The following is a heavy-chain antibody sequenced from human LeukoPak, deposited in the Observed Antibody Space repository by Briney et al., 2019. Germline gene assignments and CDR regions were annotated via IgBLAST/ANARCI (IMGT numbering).Heavy chain of an antibody. CDR2: IYPGGST. Sequence: SETLSLTCSVSGGSISSGGYYWSWIRQSSGKGLEWIGDIYPGGSTYYNPSLKSRVTISVDTSKNQFSLKLSSVTATDTAVYYCASGYCSGGSCYPDYYGMDVWGQGTTATVSS. CDR1: GGSISSGGYY. CDR3: ASGYCSGGSCYPDYYGMDV. D-gene: IGHD2-15*01. V-gene: IGHV4-30-2*06. J-gene: IGHJ6*02.